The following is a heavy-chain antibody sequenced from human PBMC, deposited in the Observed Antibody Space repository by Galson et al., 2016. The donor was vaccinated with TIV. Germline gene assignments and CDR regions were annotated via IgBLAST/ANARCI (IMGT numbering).Heavy chain of an antibody. Sequence: PALVKPTQTLTLTCTFSGFSLSTTGVGVGWIRQPPGKALEWLALIYWDDDKRYSPSLKSRLTITKDTSKNQVVLTMTNMDPVDTAPYYCAHRALTVFGLFIKTDNWFDPWGQGTLVTVSS. CDR1: GFSLSTTGVG. J-gene: IGHJ5*02. CDR2: IYWDDDK. CDR3: AHRALTVFGLFIKTDNWFDP. V-gene: IGHV2-5*02. D-gene: IGHD3-3*01.